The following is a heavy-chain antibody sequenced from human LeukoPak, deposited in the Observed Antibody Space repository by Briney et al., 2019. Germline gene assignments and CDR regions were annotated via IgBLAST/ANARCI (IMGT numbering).Heavy chain of an antibody. Sequence: PGRSLRLSCAASGFTFSNYAMHWVRQAPGKGLEWVAVIWYDGSNKYYADSVKGRFTISRDNSKNTLYLQMNSLRAEDTAVYYCARGGTYDSSGYPDYWGQGTLVTVSS. V-gene: IGHV3-33*08. CDR3: ARGGTYDSSGYPDY. CDR2: IWYDGSNK. D-gene: IGHD3-22*01. CDR1: GFTFSNYA. J-gene: IGHJ4*02.